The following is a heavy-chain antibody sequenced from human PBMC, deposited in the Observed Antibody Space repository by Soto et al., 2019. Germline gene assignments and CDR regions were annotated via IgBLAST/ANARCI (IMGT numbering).Heavy chain of an antibody. D-gene: IGHD2-2*01. CDR3: ARGGCSSTSCYLVAEPPTAHDMDV. CDR1: GFTFSSYA. Sequence: GGSLRLSCAASGFTFSSYAMHWVRQAPGKGLEWVAVISYDGSNKYYADSVKGRFTISRDNSKNTLYLQMNSLRAEDTAVYYCARGGCSSTSCYLVAEPPTAHDMDVWGKGTTVTVSS. CDR2: ISYDGSNK. J-gene: IGHJ6*03. V-gene: IGHV3-30-3*01.